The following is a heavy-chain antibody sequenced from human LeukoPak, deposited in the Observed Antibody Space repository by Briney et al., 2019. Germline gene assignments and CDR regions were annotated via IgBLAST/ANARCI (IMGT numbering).Heavy chain of an antibody. CDR3: ARSLSMYSSGWYYFDY. CDR2: INPNSGGT. V-gene: IGHV1-2*04. D-gene: IGHD6-19*01. Sequence: ASVKVSCKASGYTFTGYYMHWVRQAPGQGLEWMGWINPNSGGTNYAQKFQGWVTMTRDTSISTAYMELSRLSSDDTAVYYCARSLSMYSSGWYYFDYWGQGTLVTVSS. J-gene: IGHJ4*02. CDR1: GYTFTGYY.